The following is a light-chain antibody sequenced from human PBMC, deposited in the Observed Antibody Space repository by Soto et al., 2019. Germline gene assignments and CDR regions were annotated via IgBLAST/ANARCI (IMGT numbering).Light chain of an antibody. V-gene: IGKV3-20*01. CDR3: QQYGSSLWT. CDR1: QSVSAY. CDR2: GVS. Sequence: EIVLTQSPATLSLSPGERASLSCRASQSVSAYLVWNQQKPGQAPRRLIYGVSSRATGIPDRFSGSGSGTDFTLTINRLEPEDFAVYYCQQYGSSLWTFGQGTKVDIK. J-gene: IGKJ1*01.